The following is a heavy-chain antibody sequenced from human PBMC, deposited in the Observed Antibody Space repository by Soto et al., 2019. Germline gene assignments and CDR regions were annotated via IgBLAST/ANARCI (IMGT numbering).Heavy chain of an antibody. D-gene: IGHD1-1*01. CDR3: ASTGGNEFDY. CDR1: GFTFDDYT. CDR2: ISWDGGST. J-gene: IGHJ4*02. Sequence: PGGSLRLSCAASGFTFDDYTMHWVRQAPGKGLEWVSLISWDGGSTYYADSVKGRFTISRDNSKNSLYLQMNSLRTEDTALYYCASTGGNEFDYWGQGTLVTVSS. V-gene: IGHV3-43*01.